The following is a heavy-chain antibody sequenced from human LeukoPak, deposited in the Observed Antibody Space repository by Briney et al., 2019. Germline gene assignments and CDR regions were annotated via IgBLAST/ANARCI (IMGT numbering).Heavy chain of an antibody. CDR2: ISSSSSTI. J-gene: IGHJ4*02. Sequence: GGSLRLSCAASGFTFSSYSMNWVRQAPGKGLEWVSYISSSSSTIYYADSVKGRFTISRDNAKNSLYLQMNSLRDEDTAVYYCARDERYDFWSGYLYYFDYWGQGTLVTVSS. CDR1: GFTFSSYS. D-gene: IGHD3-3*01. V-gene: IGHV3-48*02. CDR3: ARDERYDFWSGYLYYFDY.